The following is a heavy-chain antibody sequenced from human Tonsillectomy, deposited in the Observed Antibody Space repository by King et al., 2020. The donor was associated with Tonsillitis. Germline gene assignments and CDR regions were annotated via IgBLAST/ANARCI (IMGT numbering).Heavy chain of an antibody. CDR2: IDPSDSAT. V-gene: IGHV5-10-1*03. Sequence: VQLVESGAEVKKPGESLRISCRGSGYTFTNYWITWVRQVPGKGLEWMGRIDPSDSATHNSPSFQGHVTLSVDKSISTAYLQWSSLKASDTGMYYCARHGQEYDVLTGLLYWGQATLVTVSS. CDR1: GYTFTNYW. D-gene: IGHD3-9*01. CDR3: ARHGQEYDVLTGLLY. J-gene: IGHJ4*02.